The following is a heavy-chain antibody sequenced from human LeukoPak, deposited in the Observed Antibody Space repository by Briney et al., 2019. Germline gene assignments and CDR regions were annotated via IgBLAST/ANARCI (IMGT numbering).Heavy chain of an antibody. D-gene: IGHD2-2*02. CDR3: ARVTGGRYCSTTSCYMRGWFDP. CDR2: IIPVFGTS. CDR1: GGTFSSYA. Sequence: SVRVSCKASGGTFSSYAISWVRQAPGQGLEWMGGIIPVFGTSNYAQKFQGRVTITADESTRTAYMELSSLRSEDTAVYYCARVTGGRYCSTTSCYMRGWFDPWGQGTLVTVSS. J-gene: IGHJ5*02. V-gene: IGHV1-69*13.